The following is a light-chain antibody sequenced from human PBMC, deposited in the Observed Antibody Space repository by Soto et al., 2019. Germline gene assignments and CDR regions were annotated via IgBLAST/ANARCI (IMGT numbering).Light chain of an antibody. J-gene: IGKJ1*01. Sequence: EIVLTQSPGTLSLSPGERATLSCRASQSVSSSHLAWYQQKPGQAPRLLIYGASTRATGVPDRFSGSGSGTEFTLTISSLQPDDFATYYCQQYNSYSQTFGQGTKVDIK. CDR2: GAS. CDR3: QQYNSYSQT. V-gene: IGKV3-20*01. CDR1: QSVSSSH.